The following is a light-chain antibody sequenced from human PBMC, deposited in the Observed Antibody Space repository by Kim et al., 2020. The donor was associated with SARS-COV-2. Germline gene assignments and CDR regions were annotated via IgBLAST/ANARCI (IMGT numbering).Light chain of an antibody. J-gene: IGLJ2*01. CDR3: SSYTSSRTLVV. CDR1: NSDIGGYNY. Sequence: QSVLTQPASVSGSPGQSITISCTGTNSDIGGYNYVSWYQQHPGKAPKLMISDVSNRPSGVSNRFSGSKSGNTASLTISGLQAEDEADYYCSSYTSSRTLVVFGGGTQLTVL. CDR2: DVS. V-gene: IGLV2-14*03.